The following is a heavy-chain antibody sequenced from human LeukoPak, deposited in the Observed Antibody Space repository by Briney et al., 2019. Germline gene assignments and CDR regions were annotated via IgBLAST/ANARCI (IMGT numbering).Heavy chain of an antibody. D-gene: IGHD3-10*01. CDR3: ARVWMVRGVIKPPFDY. CDR1: GYTFTGYH. V-gene: IGHV1-2*02. CDR2: INPNSGGT. J-gene: IGHJ4*02. Sequence: ASVKVSCKASGYTFTGYHMHWVRQAPGQGLEWMGWINPNSGGTNYAQKFQGRVTMTRDTSISTAYMELSRLRSDDTAVYYCARVWMVRGVIKPPFDYWGQGTLVTVSS.